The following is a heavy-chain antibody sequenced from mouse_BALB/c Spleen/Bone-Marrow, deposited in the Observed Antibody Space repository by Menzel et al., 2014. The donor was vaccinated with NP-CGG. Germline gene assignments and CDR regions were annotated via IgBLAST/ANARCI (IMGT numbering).Heavy chain of an antibody. CDR1: GYSFTGYY. J-gene: IGHJ1*01. CDR3: ESRGEYFDV. Sequence: VTLKVCGPELVKPGASVKISCKASGYSFTGYYMHWVKQSHGNSLDWIGYIYPYNGVSSYNLKFKGKATLTVDKSSSTAYMELRSLTSDDSAVYYCESRGEYFDVWGAGTTVTVSS. CDR2: IYPYNGVS. V-gene: IGHV1-31*01.